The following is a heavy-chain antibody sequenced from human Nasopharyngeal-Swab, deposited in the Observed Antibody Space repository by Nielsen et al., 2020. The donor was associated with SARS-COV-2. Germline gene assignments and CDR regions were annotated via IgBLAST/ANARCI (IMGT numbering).Heavy chain of an antibody. Sequence: GESLKISCAASGFTFSDYYMSWIRQAPGKGLEWVSSISSSSSYIYYADSVKGRFTISRDNAKNSLYLQMNSLRPEDTAVYYCARDRPHWGCDYWGQGTLVTVSS. J-gene: IGHJ4*02. CDR3: ARDRPHWGCDY. CDR1: GFTFSDYY. D-gene: IGHD3-16*01. CDR2: ISSSSSYI. V-gene: IGHV3-11*06.